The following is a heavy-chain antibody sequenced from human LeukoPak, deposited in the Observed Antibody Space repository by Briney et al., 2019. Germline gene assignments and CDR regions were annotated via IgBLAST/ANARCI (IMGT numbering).Heavy chain of an antibody. D-gene: IGHD3-9*01. CDR2: IYYSGST. CDR1: GGSISSSSYY. Sequence: SETLSPTCTVSGGSISSSSYYWGWIRQPPGKGLEWIGNIYYSGSTYYNPSLKSQVTISVDTSKNQFSLKLNSVTAADTAVYYCARYYDILTGYAQGYFDYWGQGTLVTVSS. V-gene: IGHV4-39*01. J-gene: IGHJ4*02. CDR3: ARYYDILTGYAQGYFDY.